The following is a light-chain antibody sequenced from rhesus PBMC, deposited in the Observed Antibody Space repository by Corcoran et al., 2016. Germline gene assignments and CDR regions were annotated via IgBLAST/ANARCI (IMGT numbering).Light chain of an antibody. V-gene: IGKV1-32*01. CDR1: QGISSY. CDR3: QQYNSLPFT. J-gene: IGKJ3*01. Sequence: DIQMTQSPSSLSASVGDRVTITCRASQGISSYFNWYQQKPGNDPKRLIYYSKRLESGVPSRFSVSGSVTEFTLNISSLQPEDLATYYCQQYNSLPFTFGPGTKLDIK. CDR2: YSK.